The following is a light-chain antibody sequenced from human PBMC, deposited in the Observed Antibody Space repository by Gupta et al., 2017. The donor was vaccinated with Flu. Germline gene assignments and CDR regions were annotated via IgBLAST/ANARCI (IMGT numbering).Light chain of an antibody. CDR2: WAS. Sequence: SLGERATINCKSSQSVLYSSNNKNYLAWYQQKPGQPPKLLIFWASTRESGVPDRFSGSGSGTDFTLTISSLQAEDVAVYYCQQEDSTPYTFGQGTKVEIK. CDR3: QQEDSTPYT. J-gene: IGKJ2*01. V-gene: IGKV4-1*01. CDR1: QSVLYSSNNKNY.